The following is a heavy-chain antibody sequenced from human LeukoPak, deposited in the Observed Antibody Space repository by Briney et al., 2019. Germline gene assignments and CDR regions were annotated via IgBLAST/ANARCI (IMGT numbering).Heavy chain of an antibody. CDR1: GGSFSGYY. D-gene: IGHD3-22*01. V-gene: IGHV4-34*01. Sequence: SETLSLTCAVYGGSFSGYYWSWIRQPPGKGLEWIGEINHSGSTNYNPSLKSRVTMSVDTSKNQFSLKLSSVTAADTAVYYCARSASGGYYTNWFDPWGQGTLVTVSS. J-gene: IGHJ5*02. CDR2: INHSGST. CDR3: ARSASGGYYTNWFDP.